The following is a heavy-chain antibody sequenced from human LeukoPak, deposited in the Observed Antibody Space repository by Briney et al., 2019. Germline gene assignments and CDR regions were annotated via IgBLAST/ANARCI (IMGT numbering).Heavy chain of an antibody. V-gene: IGHV4-34*01. CDR3: ARVGIVATINRGWFDP. Sequence: SETLSLTCAVYGGSFSGYYWSWTRQPPGKGLEWIGEINHSGSTNYNPSLKSRVTISVDTSKNQFSLKLSSVTAADTAVYYCARVGIVATINRGWFDPWGQGTLVTVSS. CDR2: INHSGST. D-gene: IGHD5-12*01. J-gene: IGHJ5*02. CDR1: GGSFSGYY.